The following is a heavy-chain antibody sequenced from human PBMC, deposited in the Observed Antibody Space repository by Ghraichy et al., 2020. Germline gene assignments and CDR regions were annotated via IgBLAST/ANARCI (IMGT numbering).Heavy chain of an antibody. CDR3: ARDFGPGTAAAGYYYYGMDV. V-gene: IGHV3-11*01. CDR1: GFTFSDYY. Sequence: LSLTCAASGFTFSDYYMSRIRQAPGKGLEWVSYISSSGSTIYYADSVKGRFTISRDNAKNSLYLQMNSLRAEDTAVYYCARDFGPGTAAAGYYYYGMDVWGQGTTVTVSS. CDR2: ISSSGSTI. J-gene: IGHJ6*02. D-gene: IGHD6-13*01.